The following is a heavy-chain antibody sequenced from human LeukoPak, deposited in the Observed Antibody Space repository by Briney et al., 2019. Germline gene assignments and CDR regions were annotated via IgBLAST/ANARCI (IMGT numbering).Heavy chain of an antibody. D-gene: IGHD1-26*01. CDR2: MNPNSGNT. Sequence: ASVKVSCKASGYTFTSYDINWVRQATGQGLEWMGWMNPNSGNTGYAQKFQGRVTITRNTSISTAYMELSSLRPEDTAVYYCARDRSFLGTYDRDFDYWGQGTLVTVSS. J-gene: IGHJ4*02. CDR1: GYTFTSYD. V-gene: IGHV1-8*01. CDR3: ARDRSFLGTYDRDFDY.